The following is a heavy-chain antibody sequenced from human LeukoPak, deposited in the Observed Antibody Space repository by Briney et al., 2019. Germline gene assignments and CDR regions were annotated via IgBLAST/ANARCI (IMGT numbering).Heavy chain of an antibody. J-gene: IGHJ4*02. CDR3: ARGGDGYSRPPRPLSY. D-gene: IGHD5-24*01. Sequence: ASVKVSCKASGGTFSSYAISWVRQAPGQGLEWMGGIIPIFGTANYAQKFQGRVTITADESTSTAYMELSSLRSEDTAVYYCARGGDGYSRPPRPLSYWGQGTLVTVSS. V-gene: IGHV1-69*13. CDR1: GGTFSSYA. CDR2: IIPIFGTA.